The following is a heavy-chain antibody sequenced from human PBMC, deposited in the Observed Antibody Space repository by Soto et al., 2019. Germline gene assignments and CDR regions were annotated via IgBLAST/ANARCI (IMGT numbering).Heavy chain of an antibody. CDR3: EKDIGPGTGDLFDT. V-gene: IGHV3-30*18. J-gene: IGHJ5*02. Sequence: HPGGSLRLSCAASGFTFSSYGMHWVRQAPGKGLEWVAVISYDGSNKYYADSVKGRFTISRDNSKNTLYLQMNSLRAEDTAVYYCEKDIGPGTGDLFDTWGQGTLVTVSS. CDR1: GFTFSSYG. CDR2: ISYDGSNK. D-gene: IGHD7-27*01.